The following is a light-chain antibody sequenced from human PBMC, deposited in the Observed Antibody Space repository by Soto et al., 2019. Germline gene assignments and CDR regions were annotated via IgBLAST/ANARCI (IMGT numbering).Light chain of an antibody. V-gene: IGLV2-14*01. J-gene: IGLJ1*01. CDR2: QVT. Sequence: HSALTQPSSVSGSPGQSITISCTGTISDLSIYNYVSWYRQQPGKAPKLMIYQVTNRPSGVSNRFSGSRSGKTASLTISGLQAEDEADYYCSSYTDSSNYVFGTGTTVTV. CDR3: SSYTDSSNYV. CDR1: ISDLSIYNY.